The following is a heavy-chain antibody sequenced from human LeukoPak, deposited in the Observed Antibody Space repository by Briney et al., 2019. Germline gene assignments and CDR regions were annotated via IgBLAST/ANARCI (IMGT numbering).Heavy chain of an antibody. J-gene: IGHJ4*02. D-gene: IGHD4/OR15-4a*01. CDR2: ISYDGSNK. CDR1: GFTFSSYG. V-gene: IGHV3-30*18. CDR3: AKEGAPGFDY. Sequence: GRSLRLSCAASGFTFSSYGMHWVRQAPGKGLEWVAVISYDGSNKYYADSVKGRFTISRDNSKNTLYLQMNSLRAEDTAVYYRAKEGAPGFDYWGQGTLVTVSS.